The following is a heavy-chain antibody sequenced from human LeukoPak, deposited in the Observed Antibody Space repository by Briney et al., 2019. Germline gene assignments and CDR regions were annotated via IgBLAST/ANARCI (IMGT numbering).Heavy chain of an antibody. D-gene: IGHD3-3*01. CDR2: ISSSSSYI. Sequence: GGSLRLSCAASGFTFSSYSMNWVRQAPGKGLEWVSSISSSSSYIYYADSVKGRFAISRDNAKNSLYLQMNSLRAEDTAVYYCARDALGGDDFWSGYYGAFDIWGQGTMVTVSS. J-gene: IGHJ3*02. V-gene: IGHV3-21*01. CDR3: ARDALGGDDFWSGYYGAFDI. CDR1: GFTFSSYS.